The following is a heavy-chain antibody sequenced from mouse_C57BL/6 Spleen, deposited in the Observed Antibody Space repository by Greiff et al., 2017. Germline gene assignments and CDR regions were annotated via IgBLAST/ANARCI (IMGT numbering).Heavy chain of an antibody. Sequence: QVQLQQSGAELMKPGASVKLSCKATGYTFTGYWIEWVKQRPGHGLEWIGEILPGSGSTNYNQKFKGKATLTVDQSSSTAYMQLNSLTSEDSAVYYCARTRTLWGFDYWGQGTTLTVSS. V-gene: IGHV1-9*01. CDR3: ARTRTLWGFDY. CDR2: ILPGSGST. J-gene: IGHJ2*01. D-gene: IGHD6-2*01. CDR1: GYTFTGYW.